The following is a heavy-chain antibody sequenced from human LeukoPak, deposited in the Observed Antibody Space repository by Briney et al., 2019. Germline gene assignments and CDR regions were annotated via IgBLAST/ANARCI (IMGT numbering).Heavy chain of an antibody. J-gene: IGHJ4*02. D-gene: IGHD2-21*01. V-gene: IGHV4-31*03. Sequence: PSETLSLTCTVSGGSIGSGGYYWSWIRQHPGKGLEWIGYIYYSGSTYYNPSLKSRVTISVDTSKNQFSLKLSSVTAADTAVYYCARGGGDGYNFDYWGQGTLVTVSS. CDR1: GGSIGSGGYY. CDR3: ARGGGDGYNFDY. CDR2: IYYSGST.